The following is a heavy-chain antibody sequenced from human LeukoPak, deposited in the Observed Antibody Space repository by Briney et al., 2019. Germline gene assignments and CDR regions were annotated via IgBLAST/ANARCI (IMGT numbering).Heavy chain of an antibody. Sequence: GGSLRLSCAASGFTFSSYAMHWVRQAPGKGLEWVAVISYDGSNKYYADSVKGRFTISRDNSKNTLYLQMNSLRAEDTAVYYCARATTGSYFDYWGQGTLVTVSS. D-gene: IGHD1-26*01. V-gene: IGHV3-30-3*01. J-gene: IGHJ4*02. CDR3: ARATTGSYFDY. CDR1: GFTFSSYA. CDR2: ISYDGSNK.